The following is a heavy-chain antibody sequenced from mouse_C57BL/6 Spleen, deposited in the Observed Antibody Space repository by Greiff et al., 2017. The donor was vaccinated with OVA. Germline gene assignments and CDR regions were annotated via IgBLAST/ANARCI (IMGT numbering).Heavy chain of an antibody. CDR1: GYTFTSYW. D-gene: IGHD2-4*01. CDR3: ARPYYDYGDWYFDV. CDR2: IDPSDSYT. V-gene: IGHV1-59*01. J-gene: IGHJ1*03. Sequence: VQLQQPGAELVRPGTSVKLSCKASGYTFTSYWMHWVKQRPGQGLEWIGVIDPSDSYTNYNQKFKGKATLTVDTSSSTAYMQLSSLTSEDSAVYYCARPYYDYGDWYFDVWGTGTTVTVSS.